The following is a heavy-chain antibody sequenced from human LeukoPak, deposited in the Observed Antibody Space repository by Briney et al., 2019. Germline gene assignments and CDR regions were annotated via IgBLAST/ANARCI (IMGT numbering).Heavy chain of an antibody. CDR1: GFTFDVYG. CDR3: VRDLSGDEDY. D-gene: IGHD3-10*01. Sequence: GGSLRLSCAASGFTFDVYGMSWVRQAPGKGLEWVSGINWNGGSTGYADSVKGRFTISRDNAKNSLYLQMNILRAEDTALYYCVRDLSGDEDYWGQGTLVTVSS. J-gene: IGHJ4*02. V-gene: IGHV3-20*04. CDR2: INWNGGST.